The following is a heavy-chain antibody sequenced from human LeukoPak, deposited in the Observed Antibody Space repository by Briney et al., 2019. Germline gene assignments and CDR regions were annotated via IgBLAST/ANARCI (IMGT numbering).Heavy chain of an antibody. CDR3: AREIKRVTPTPTRSFDQ. CDR2: IYSSENT. Sequence: SETLSLTCTVSSGSISSYYWTWIRQPAGKGLEWIGRIYSSENTNYNPSLKSRVTMSVDTSKNQFSLTLNSVTAADTAVYFCAREIKRVTPTPTRSFDQWGQGILVTVSS. D-gene: IGHD2-15*01. J-gene: IGHJ4*02. CDR1: SGSISSYY. V-gene: IGHV4-4*07.